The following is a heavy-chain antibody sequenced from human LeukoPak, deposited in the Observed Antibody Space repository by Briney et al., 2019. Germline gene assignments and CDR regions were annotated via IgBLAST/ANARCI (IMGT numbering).Heavy chain of an antibody. CDR2: IRYDGSNT. CDR1: GFIVSGNF. CDR3: ARDLGQYYDTSDNWFDP. D-gene: IGHD3-22*01. V-gene: IGHV3-30*02. J-gene: IGHJ5*02. Sequence: GGSLRLSCAASGFIVSGNFMNWVRQAPGKGLEWVSFIRYDGSNTYYADSVKGRFTISRDNAKNTLNLQMNSLRAEDTAVYYCARDLGQYYDTSDNWFDPWGQGTLVTVSS.